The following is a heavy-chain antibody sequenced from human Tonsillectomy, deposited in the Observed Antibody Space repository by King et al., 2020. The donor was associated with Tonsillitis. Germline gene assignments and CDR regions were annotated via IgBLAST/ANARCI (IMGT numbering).Heavy chain of an antibody. CDR2: INWNGGST. J-gene: IGHJ6*02. CDR3: ARDFHGGNSGRWGYYYYYGMDV. D-gene: IGHD4-23*01. Sequence: VQLVESGGGVVRPGGSLRLSCAASGFTLDDYGMSWVRQAPGKGLEWVSGINWNGGSTGYADSVKGRFTISRDNAKNSLYLQMNSLRAEDTALYHCARDFHGGNSGRWGYYYYYGMDVWGQGTTVTVSS. V-gene: IGHV3-20*01. CDR1: GFTLDDYG.